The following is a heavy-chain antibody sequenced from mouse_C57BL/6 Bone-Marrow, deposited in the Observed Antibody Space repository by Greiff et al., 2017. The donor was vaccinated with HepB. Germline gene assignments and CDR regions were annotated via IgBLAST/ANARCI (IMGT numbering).Heavy chain of an antibody. Sequence: VHVKQSGPELVKPGASVKISCKASGYSFTGYYMNWVKQSPEKSLEWIGEINPSTGGTTYNQKFKAKATLTVDKSSSTAYMQLKSLTSEDSAVYYCARKWAYDGYRFAYWGQGTLVTVSA. J-gene: IGHJ3*01. CDR2: INPSTGGT. D-gene: IGHD2-3*01. CDR3: ARKWAYDGYRFAY. CDR1: GYSFTGYY. V-gene: IGHV1-42*01.